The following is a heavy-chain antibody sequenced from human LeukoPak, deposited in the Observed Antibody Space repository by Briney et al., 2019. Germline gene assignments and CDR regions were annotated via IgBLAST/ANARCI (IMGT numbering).Heavy chain of an antibody. Sequence: GGSLRLSCAASGFSGSGNFMSWVRQPPGKGLEWVSVIYNTGDTYYADSVKGRFTTSRDSSTGTLYLQMNSLRPEDTGVDYCSKDFRPQLVVYWGQGTLVTVAS. CDR2: IYNTGDT. CDR1: GFSGSGNF. J-gene: IGHJ4*02. CDR3: SKDFRPQLVVY. D-gene: IGHD1-1*01. V-gene: IGHV3-53*03.